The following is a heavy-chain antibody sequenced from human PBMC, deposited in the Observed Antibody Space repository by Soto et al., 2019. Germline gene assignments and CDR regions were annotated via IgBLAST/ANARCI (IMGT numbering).Heavy chain of an antibody. CDR2: TYYRSKWYN. V-gene: IGHV6-1*01. CDR1: GDSVSSNSAA. D-gene: IGHD3-3*01. J-gene: IGHJ6*02. CDR3: ARANLTYYDFWSGYYYYYGMDV. Sequence: SQTLSLTCAISGDSVSSNSAAWNWIGQSPSRGLEWLGRTYYRSKWYNDYAVSVKSRITINPDTSKNQFSLQLNSVTPEDTAVYYCARANLTYYDFWSGYYYYYGMDVWGQGTTVTVSS.